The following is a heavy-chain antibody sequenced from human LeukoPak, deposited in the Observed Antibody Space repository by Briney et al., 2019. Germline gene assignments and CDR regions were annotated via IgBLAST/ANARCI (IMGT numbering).Heavy chain of an antibody. Sequence: GSLRLSCAASGFTVNSNYLSWVRQAPGKGLEWVSTLYNTGNTYYANSVKGRFSISRDNSKNTLFLQMNSLRAEDTVVYYCARLTADGRLYFVDWGPGTLVTVSS. CDR1: GFTVNSNY. V-gene: IGHV3-53*01. CDR2: LYNTGNT. D-gene: IGHD6-13*01. J-gene: IGHJ4*02. CDR3: ARLTADGRLYFVD.